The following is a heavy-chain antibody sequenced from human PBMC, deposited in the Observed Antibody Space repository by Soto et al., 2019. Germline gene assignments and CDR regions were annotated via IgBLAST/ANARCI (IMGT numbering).Heavy chain of an antibody. CDR2: ISGSGNDI. J-gene: IGHJ6*02. CDR3: AINGGGLGV. Sequence: GGALRLSCAASGFAVSAYGIIFFRHAPFEGVEWVSYISGSGNDIYYADSVKGRFTISRDNVRDSLYLQMDSLRAEDAAVYYCAINGGGLGVWGQGTAVTVSS. D-gene: IGHD3-10*01. V-gene: IGHV3-48*03. CDR1: GFAVSAYG.